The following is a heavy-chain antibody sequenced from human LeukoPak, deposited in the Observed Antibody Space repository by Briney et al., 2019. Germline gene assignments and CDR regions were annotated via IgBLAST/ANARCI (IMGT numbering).Heavy chain of an antibody. CDR1: GGSISSSNYY. Sequence: SGTLSLTCTISGGSISSSNYYWAWIRQPPGKGLEWIGSIYYSGNTNYNPSLQNRVTMSVDTSKNQFSLKLSSVTAADTAVYYCARLYSSGWYLDYWGQGTLVTVSS. D-gene: IGHD6-19*01. CDR3: ARLYSSGWYLDY. V-gene: IGHV4-39*07. CDR2: IYYSGNT. J-gene: IGHJ4*02.